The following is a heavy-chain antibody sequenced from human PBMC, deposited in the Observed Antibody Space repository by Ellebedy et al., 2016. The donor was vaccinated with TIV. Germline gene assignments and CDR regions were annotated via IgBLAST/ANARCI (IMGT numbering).Heavy chain of an antibody. D-gene: IGHD3-10*01. J-gene: IGHJ4*02. V-gene: IGHV3-48*01. CDR3: ARSSGHDY. Sequence: GEPLKISXAASEFTFSAYSMNWVRQAPGKGLELVSYISGSSNTIYYADSVKGRFTISRDNAKSSLYLQMNSLRAEDTAVYYCARSSGHDYWGQGTLVTVSS. CDR1: EFTFSAYS. CDR2: ISGSSNTI.